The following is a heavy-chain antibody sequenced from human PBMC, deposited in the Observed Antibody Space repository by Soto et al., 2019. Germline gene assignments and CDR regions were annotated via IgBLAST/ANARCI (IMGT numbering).Heavy chain of an antibody. V-gene: IGHV4-39*01. J-gene: IGHJ6*03. CDR3: ARPVNYYYYYMDV. CDR2: INYSGST. CDR1: GGSISSSTSY. Sequence: SETLSLTCTVSGGSISSSTSYWGWIRQPPGKGLEWIGSINYSGSTYYSPSLKSRVTISADTSKNQFSLKLSSVTAADTAVYYCARPVNYYYYYMDVWGKGTMVTV.